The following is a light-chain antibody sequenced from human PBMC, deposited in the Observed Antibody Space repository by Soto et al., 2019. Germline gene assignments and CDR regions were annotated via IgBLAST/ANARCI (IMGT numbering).Light chain of an antibody. J-gene: IGLJ3*02. CDR3: SSYAGRDIWV. Sequence: ALTQPPSASGSRGQSVTISCTGTSVDINYVSWFQQHPGKAPKLIICEVTKRPSGVPDRFSGSKSGNTASLTVSGLQDDDEADYYCSSYAGRDIWVFGGGTKVTVL. CDR1: SVDINY. CDR2: EVT. V-gene: IGLV2-8*01.